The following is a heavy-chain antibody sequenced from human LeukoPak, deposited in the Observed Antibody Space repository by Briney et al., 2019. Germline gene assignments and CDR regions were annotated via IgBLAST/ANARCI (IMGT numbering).Heavy chain of an antibody. J-gene: IGHJ6*03. V-gene: IGHV3-48*01. D-gene: IGHD2-2*01. CDR1: GFTFSSYS. CDR2: ISSSSSTI. CDR3: ARAPDRVVPGYYMDV. Sequence: GGSLRLSCAASGFTFSSYSMNWVRQAPGKGLEWVSYISSSSSTIYYADSVKGRFTISRDNAKNSLYLQMNSLRAEDTAVYYCARAPDRVVPGYYMDVWGKGTTVTVSS.